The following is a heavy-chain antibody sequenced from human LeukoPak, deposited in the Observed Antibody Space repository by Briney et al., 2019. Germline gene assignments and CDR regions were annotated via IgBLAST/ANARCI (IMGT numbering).Heavy chain of an antibody. V-gene: IGHV4-39*01. D-gene: IGHD2-2*02. CDR2: IYYSGST. CDR3: AIHHYGRSTSCYKPGGYFDY. J-gene: IGHJ4*02. Sequence: SETLSLTCTVSGGSISSSSYYWGWIRQPPGKGLEWIGSIYYSGSTYYNPSLKSRVTISVDTSKNQFSLKLSSVPAADTAVYYCAIHHYGRSTSCYKPGGYFDYWGQGTLVTVSS. CDR1: GGSISSSSYY.